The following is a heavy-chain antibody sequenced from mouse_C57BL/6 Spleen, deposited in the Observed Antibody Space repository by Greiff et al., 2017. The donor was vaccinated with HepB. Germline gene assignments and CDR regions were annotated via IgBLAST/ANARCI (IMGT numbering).Heavy chain of an antibody. J-gene: IGHJ4*01. CDR2: INPNYGTT. Sequence: VQLKQSGPELVKPSASVKISCKASGYSFTDYNMNWVKQSNGKSLEWIGVINPNYGTTSYNQKFKGKATLTVDQSSSTAYMQLNSLTSEDSAVYYWTRSYGNYAYYAMDYWGQGTSVTVSS. CDR3: TRSYGNYAYYAMDY. D-gene: IGHD2-1*01. V-gene: IGHV1-39*01. CDR1: GYSFTDYN.